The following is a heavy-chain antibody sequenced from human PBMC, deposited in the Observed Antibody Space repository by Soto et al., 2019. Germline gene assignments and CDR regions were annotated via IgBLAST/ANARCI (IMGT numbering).Heavy chain of an antibody. D-gene: IGHD3-10*01. CDR1: GYSFTSYW. CDR3: AGGGVRGVITRTRDYYGMDV. J-gene: IGHJ6*02. CDR2: IYPGDSDT. Sequence: GQSLKISCKGSGYSFTSYWIGWVRQMPGKGLECMGIIYPGDSDTRYSPSFQGQVTISADKSISTAYLQWSSLKASDTAMYYCAGGGVRGVITRTRDYYGMDVWGQGTTVTVSS. V-gene: IGHV5-51*01.